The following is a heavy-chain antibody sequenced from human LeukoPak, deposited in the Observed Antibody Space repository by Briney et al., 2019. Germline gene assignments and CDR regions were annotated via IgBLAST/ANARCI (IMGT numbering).Heavy chain of an antibody. Sequence: GGSLRLSCAASGFTFSSYGMNWVRQAPGKGLEWVAVISYAGSSAYFADSVKGRFTISRDNSKNTLYLQMNSLRAEDTAVYYCAKVGNSSSYYPYYFDYWGQGTLVTVSS. D-gene: IGHD3-22*01. J-gene: IGHJ4*02. V-gene: IGHV3-23*01. CDR3: AKVGNSSSYYPYYFDY. CDR2: ISYAGSSA. CDR1: GFTFSSYG.